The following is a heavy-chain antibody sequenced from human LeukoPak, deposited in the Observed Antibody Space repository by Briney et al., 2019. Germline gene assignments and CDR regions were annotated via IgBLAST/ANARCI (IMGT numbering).Heavy chain of an antibody. Sequence: GGSLRLSCAASGFTFSSYSMNWVRQARGKGLEWVSSISSSSSYIYYADSVKGRFTISRDNAKNSLYLQMNSLRAEDTAVYYCARERGGIFDYWGQGTLVTVSS. D-gene: IGHD3-10*01. CDR2: ISSSSSYI. CDR3: ARERGGIFDY. V-gene: IGHV3-21*01. CDR1: GFTFSSYS. J-gene: IGHJ4*02.